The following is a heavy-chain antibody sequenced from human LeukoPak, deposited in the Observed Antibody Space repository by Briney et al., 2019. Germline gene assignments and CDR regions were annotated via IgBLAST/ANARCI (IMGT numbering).Heavy chain of an antibody. V-gene: IGHV3-73*01. CDR1: GFTFSGSA. CDR2: IRSKANSYAT. D-gene: IGHD3-10*01. J-gene: IGHJ6*03. CDR3: TRLGITLMDV. Sequence: PGGSLRLSCAASGFTFSGSAMHWVRQASGKGLEWVGRIRSKANSYATAYAASVKGRFTISRDDSKNTAYLQMNSLKTEDTAVYYCTRLGITLMDVWGKGTTVTVSS.